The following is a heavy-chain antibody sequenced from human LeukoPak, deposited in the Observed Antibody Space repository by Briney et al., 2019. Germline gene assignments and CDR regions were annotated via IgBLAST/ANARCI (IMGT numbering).Heavy chain of an antibody. CDR1: GGSISSHY. D-gene: IGHD3-3*01. CDR2: IYYSGST. J-gene: IGHJ4*02. Sequence: SETLSLTCTVSGGSISSHYWSWIRQPPGKGLEWIGYIYYSGSTNYNPSLKSRVTISVDTFKNQFSLKLSSVTAADTAVYYCARVGYDFWSGYFDYWGQGTLVTVSS. V-gene: IGHV4-59*11. CDR3: ARVGYDFWSGYFDY.